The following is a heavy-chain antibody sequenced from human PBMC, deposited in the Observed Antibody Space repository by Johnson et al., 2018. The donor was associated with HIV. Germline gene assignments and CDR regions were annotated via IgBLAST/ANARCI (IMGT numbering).Heavy chain of an antibody. D-gene: IGHD6-6*01. J-gene: IGHJ3*02. CDR2: ISSSGSTI. V-gene: IGHV3-48*01. CDR1: GFTVSSYG. Sequence: VQVVESGGGLVQPGGSLRLSCAASGFTVSSYGMHWVRQAPGKGLEWVSYISSSGSTIYYADSVKGRFTISRDNSKNTLYLQLNSLRAEDTAVYYCRSSSSSSPGAFDIWGQGTMVTVSS. CDR3: RSSSSSSPGAFDI.